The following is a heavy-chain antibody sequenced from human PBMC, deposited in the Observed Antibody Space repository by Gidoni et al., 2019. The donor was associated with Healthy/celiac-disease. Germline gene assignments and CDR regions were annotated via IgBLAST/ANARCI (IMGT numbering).Heavy chain of an antibody. D-gene: IGHD3-9*01. CDR3: ARALFDWLVIDY. Sequence: QVPPVQSGAEVKRPGASVTVSCNASGYPFTGYYMHWVRQAPGQGLEWVGWINPNSGGTNYAQKFQGWVTMTRDTSISTAYMELSRLRSDDTAVYYCARALFDWLVIDYWGQGTLVTVSS. CDR2: INPNSGGT. CDR1: GYPFTGYY. J-gene: IGHJ4*02. V-gene: IGHV1-2*04.